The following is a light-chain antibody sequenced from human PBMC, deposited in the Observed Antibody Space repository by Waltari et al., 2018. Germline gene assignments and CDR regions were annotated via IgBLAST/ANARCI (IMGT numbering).Light chain of an antibody. J-gene: IGKJ5*01. CDR1: RDIDSY. Sequence: DIQMTQSPSSLSTSLGDRVTITCRASRDIDSYLNWYQKKPEKAPKLLIYDASTLQRGVQRRFSGGGSGTDVTLTISGLQPEDFATYCWQQSYSTPLTFGQGTRLEIK. CDR3: QQSYSTPLT. V-gene: IGKV1-39*01. CDR2: DAS.